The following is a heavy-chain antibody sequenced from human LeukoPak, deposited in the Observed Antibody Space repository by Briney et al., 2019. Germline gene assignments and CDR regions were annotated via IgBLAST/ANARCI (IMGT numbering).Heavy chain of an antibody. CDR2: IYYSGST. CDR1: GGSISSGGYY. J-gene: IGHJ5*02. D-gene: IGHD6-19*01. V-gene: IGHV4-31*03. CDR3: ASRPPRPVARWFDP. Sequence: SETLSLTCTVSGGSISSGGYYWSWIRQHPGKGLEWIGYIYYSGSTYYNPSLKSRVTISVDTSKNQFSLKLSSVTAADTAVYYCASRPPRPVARWFDPWGQGTLVTVSS.